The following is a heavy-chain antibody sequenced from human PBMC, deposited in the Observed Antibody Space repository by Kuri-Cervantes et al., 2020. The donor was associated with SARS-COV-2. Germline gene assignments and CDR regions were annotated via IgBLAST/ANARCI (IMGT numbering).Heavy chain of an antibody. CDR2: IWYDGTYK. CDR3: VRDYCSGGSCYGFDS. J-gene: IGHJ4*02. Sequence: GGSLRPSCVVSGFTFSNYCMHWVRQTPSRGLEWVAIIWYDGTYKCYADSVEGRFSISRDNSKNSLYLQMNNLRAEDPALYYCVRDYCSGGSCYGFDSWGQGTLVTVSS. V-gene: IGHV3-33*01. CDR1: GFTFSNYC. D-gene: IGHD2-15*01.